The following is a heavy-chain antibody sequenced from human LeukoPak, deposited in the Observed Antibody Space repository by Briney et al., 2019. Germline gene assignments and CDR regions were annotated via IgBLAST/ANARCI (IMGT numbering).Heavy chain of an antibody. Sequence: PGGSLRLSCAASGFTFSSYWVHWVRQAPGKGLVWVSRINSDGSSTNYADSVKGRFTISRDNAKNTLYVQMNSLRAEDTAVYYCAARGYCSGTSCLLEYWGQGTLVTVSS. CDR3: AARGYCSGTSCLLEY. CDR1: GFTFSSYW. CDR2: INSDGSST. D-gene: IGHD2-2*01. J-gene: IGHJ4*02. V-gene: IGHV3-74*01.